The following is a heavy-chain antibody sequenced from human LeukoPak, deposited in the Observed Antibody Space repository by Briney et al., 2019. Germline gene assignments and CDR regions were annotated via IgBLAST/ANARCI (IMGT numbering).Heavy chain of an antibody. D-gene: IGHD5-24*01. Sequence: SETLSLTCAVSGGSFGSYYWTWIRQSPGNGLEWIGQIDHTGATAYNPSLKTRVTISLDTSKTQFSVNVTSLTAADTAVYYCARGHWGGYNRFDYWGRGTQVTVSS. CDR1: GGSFGSYY. CDR3: ARGHWGGYNRFDY. V-gene: IGHV4-34*01. CDR2: IDHTGAT. J-gene: IGHJ4*02.